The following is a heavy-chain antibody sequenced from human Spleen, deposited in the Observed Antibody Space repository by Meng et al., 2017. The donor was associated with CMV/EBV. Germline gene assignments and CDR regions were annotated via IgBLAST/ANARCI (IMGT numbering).Heavy chain of an antibody. CDR2: ISGSGNTI. Sequence: GESLKISCAASGFTFSDYYMNWIRQAPGKGLEWVSYISGSGNTIYYADSVKGRFTISRDNAKNSLYLQMNSLRAEDTAVYYCASGYCSFSSCLSGDSKKIKDYYYYGVDVWGQGTTVTVSS. J-gene: IGHJ6*02. CDR3: ASGYCSFSSCLSGDSKKIKDYYYYGVDV. V-gene: IGHV3-11*04. D-gene: IGHD2-2*01. CDR1: GFTFSDYY.